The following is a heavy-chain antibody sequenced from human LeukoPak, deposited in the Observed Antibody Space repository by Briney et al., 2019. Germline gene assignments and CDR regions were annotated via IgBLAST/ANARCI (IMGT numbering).Heavy chain of an antibody. D-gene: IGHD3-10*01. CDR3: AKDLWFGEAGILYYYHGMDV. Sequence: PGGSLRLSCAASGFTFSSSWMHWVRQAPGKGLDWVAVISYDGSNKYYADSVEGRLTISRDNSKNTLYLRMNSLRTEDTAVYYCAKDLWFGEAGILYYYHGMDVWGQGTTVTVSS. J-gene: IGHJ6*02. CDR1: GFTFSSSW. CDR2: ISYDGSNK. V-gene: IGHV3-30*18.